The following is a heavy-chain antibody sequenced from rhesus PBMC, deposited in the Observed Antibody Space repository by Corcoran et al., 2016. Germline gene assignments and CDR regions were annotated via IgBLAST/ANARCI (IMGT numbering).Heavy chain of an antibody. CDR3: TPRRAY. J-gene: IGHJ4*01. Sequence: EVQLVESGGGLAKPGGSLRLSCAASGFTFSDYYMDWVRRAPGRGLGWVSRCSNGGGSTWYADSVKGRFTISRENAKNTLYLQMSSLKTEDTAVYYCTPRRAYWGQGVLVTVSS. CDR2: CSNGGGST. V-gene: IGHV3-178*01. CDR1: GFTFSDYY.